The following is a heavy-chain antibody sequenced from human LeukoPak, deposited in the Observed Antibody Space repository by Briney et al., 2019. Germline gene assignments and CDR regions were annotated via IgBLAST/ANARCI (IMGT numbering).Heavy chain of an antibody. D-gene: IGHD3-22*01. J-gene: IGHJ4*02. CDR3: TTRPDTIGYYDFYFDS. V-gene: IGHV3-15*01. Sequence: GGSLRLSCAASGFTFSAYAMSWVRQAPGKGLEWVGRIKSKTDGGTTDYAAPVKGRFTISRDDSKNMLYLQMNSLKTEDTAVYYCTTRPDTIGYYDFYFDSWGQGALVTVSS. CDR2: IKSKTDGGTT. CDR1: GFTFSAYA.